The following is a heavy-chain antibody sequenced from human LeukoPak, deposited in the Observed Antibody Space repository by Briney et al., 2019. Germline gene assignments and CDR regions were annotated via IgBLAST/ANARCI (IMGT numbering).Heavy chain of an antibody. V-gene: IGHV4-34*01. D-gene: IGHD2-2*01. CDR3: ASRGVVRVFDY. Sequence: SETLSLTCAVYGGSFSGYYWSWIRQPPGKGLEWIGEINHSGGTNYNPSLKSRVTISVDTSKNQFSLKLSSVTAADTAVYYCASRGVVRVFDYWGQGTLVTVSS. CDR2: INHSGGT. J-gene: IGHJ4*02. CDR1: GGSFSGYY.